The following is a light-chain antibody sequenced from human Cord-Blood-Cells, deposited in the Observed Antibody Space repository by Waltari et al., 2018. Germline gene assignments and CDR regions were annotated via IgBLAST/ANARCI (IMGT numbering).Light chain of an antibody. CDR3: QQRSNWLT. CDR1: QSVSSY. Sequence: EIVLTQSPATLSVSPGERATLSCRASQSVSSYLAWYQQNPGQAPRLLIYDASNRATGIPARFSGSGSGTDFTLTISSLEPEDFAVYYCQQRSNWLTFGGGTKVEIK. V-gene: IGKV3-11*01. CDR2: DAS. J-gene: IGKJ4*01.